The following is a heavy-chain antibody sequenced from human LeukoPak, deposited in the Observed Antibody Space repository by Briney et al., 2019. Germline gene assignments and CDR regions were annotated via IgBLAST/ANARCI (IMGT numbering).Heavy chain of an antibody. J-gene: IGHJ4*02. CDR2: INHSGST. D-gene: IGHD6-6*01. CDR3: ARRRYSSSSGLIDY. Sequence: SETLSLTCAVYGGSFSGYYWSWIRQPPGKGLEWIGEINHSGSTNYNPSLKSRVTISVDTSKNQFSLKLSSVTAADTAVYYCARRRYSSSSGLIDYWGQGTLVTVSS. V-gene: IGHV4-34*01. CDR1: GGSFSGYY.